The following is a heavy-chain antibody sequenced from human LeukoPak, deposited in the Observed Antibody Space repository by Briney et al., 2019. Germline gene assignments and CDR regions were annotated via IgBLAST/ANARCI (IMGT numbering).Heavy chain of an antibody. CDR2: ISSSSSPI. CDR1: EFTFSTYF. J-gene: IGHJ4*02. Sequence: GGSLRLSCAASEFTFSTYFMGWVRQAPGKGLEWVSYISSSSSPIYYADSVKGRFTISRDNAKNSLYLQMNSLRAEDTAVYYCARVSGDGYNSFDYWGQGTLVTVSS. D-gene: IGHD5-24*01. V-gene: IGHV3-48*01. CDR3: ARVSGDGYNSFDY.